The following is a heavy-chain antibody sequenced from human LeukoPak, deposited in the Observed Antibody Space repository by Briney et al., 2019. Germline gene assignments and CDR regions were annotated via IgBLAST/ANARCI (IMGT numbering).Heavy chain of an antibody. CDR2: MNPNSGNT. CDR3: AREAATIRRIYWYFDL. CDR1: GYTFTSYD. Sequence: ASVKVSCKASGYTFTSYDINWVRQATGQGLEWMGWMNPNSGNTGYAQKSQGRVTMTRNTSISTAYMELSSLRSEDTAVYYCAREAATIRRIYWYFDLWGRGTLVTVSS. D-gene: IGHD5-12*01. V-gene: IGHV1-8*01. J-gene: IGHJ2*01.